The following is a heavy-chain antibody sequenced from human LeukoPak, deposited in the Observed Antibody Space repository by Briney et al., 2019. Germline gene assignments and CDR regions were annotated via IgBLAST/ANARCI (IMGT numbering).Heavy chain of an antibody. J-gene: IGHJ4*02. V-gene: IGHV3-66*01. Sequence: GGSLRISCAASGFTVSSNYMSWVRQAPGKGLEWVSVIYSGGSTYYADSVKGRFTISRDNSKNTLYLQMNSLRAEDTAVYYCAKGVVPAALPIDYWGQGTLVTVSS. CDR3: AKGVVPAALPIDY. CDR2: IYSGGST. CDR1: GFTVSSNY. D-gene: IGHD2-2*01.